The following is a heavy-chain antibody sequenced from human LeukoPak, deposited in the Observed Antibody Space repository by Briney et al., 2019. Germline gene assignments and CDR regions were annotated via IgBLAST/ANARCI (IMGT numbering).Heavy chain of an antibody. CDR3: ARVLSDLRDDSFDV. Sequence: GGSLRLSCAASGFTFNTYGMHWVRQAPGKGLEWVALIRYDGSNTNYADSVKGRFTISRDNSKNTLYLQLNSLRAEDTAVYYCARVLSDLRDDSFDVWGQGTMVTVSS. CDR1: GFTFNTYG. J-gene: IGHJ3*01. CDR2: IRYDGSNT. V-gene: IGHV3-30*02.